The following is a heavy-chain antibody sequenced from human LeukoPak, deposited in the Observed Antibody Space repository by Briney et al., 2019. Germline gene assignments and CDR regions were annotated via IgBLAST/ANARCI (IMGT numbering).Heavy chain of an antibody. D-gene: IGHD2-21*02. CDR3: ATRLPTKNWFDP. Sequence: ASVKVSCKASGYTFTSYDINWVRQATGQGLEWMGWMNPNSGNTGYAQKFQGRVTMTRDTSTSTVYMELSSLRSEDTAVYYCATRLPTKNWFDPWGQGTLVTVSS. V-gene: IGHV1-8*01. J-gene: IGHJ5*02. CDR1: GYTFTSYD. CDR2: MNPNSGNT.